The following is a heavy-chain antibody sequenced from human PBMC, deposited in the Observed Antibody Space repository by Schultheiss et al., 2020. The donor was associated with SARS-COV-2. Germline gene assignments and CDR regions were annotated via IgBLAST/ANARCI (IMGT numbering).Heavy chain of an antibody. CDR2: IKQDGSEK. D-gene: IGHD3-22*01. CDR1: GFTFSSYW. J-gene: IGHJ6*02. Sequence: GALRLPCAASGFTFSSYWMSWVRQAPGKGLEWVTNIKQDGSEKYYVDSVKGRFTISRDNAKNSLYLQMNSLRAEDTAVYYCAREKDSSGYYWGGDYYYYGMDVWGQGTTVTVSS. CDR3: AREKDSSGYYWGGDYYYYGMDV. V-gene: IGHV3-7*01.